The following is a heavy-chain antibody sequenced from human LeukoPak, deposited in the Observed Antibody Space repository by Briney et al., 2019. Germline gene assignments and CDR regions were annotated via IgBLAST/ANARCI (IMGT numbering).Heavy chain of an antibody. D-gene: IGHD1-1*01. CDR3: ARDMNGYMDV. J-gene: IGHJ6*03. V-gene: IGHV3-21*01. CDR1: GFTFSSYN. CDR2: ITSSSNYI. Sequence: GGSLRLSCAASGFTFSSYNMNWVRQAPGKGLEWVSSITSSSNYIYYADSVKGRFTISRDNAKNSLYLQMNSLRAEDTAVYYCARDMNGYMDVWGKGTTVTVSS.